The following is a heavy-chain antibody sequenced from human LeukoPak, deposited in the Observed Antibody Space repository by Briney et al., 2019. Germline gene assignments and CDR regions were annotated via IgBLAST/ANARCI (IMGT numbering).Heavy chain of an antibody. CDR1: AFTLGDYY. D-gene: IGHD3-10*01. J-gene: IGHJ3*02. V-gene: IGHV3-11*01. CDR2: ISNSGGFNM. Sequence: GGSLRLSCVASAFTLGDYYMAWIRQTPGKGLEWISYISNSGGFNMYYADSVKGRFTVSRDYSENSLYLQMNSLRAEDTAVYYCARAQYTMVRGAAFDIWGQGTMVTVSS. CDR3: ARAQYTMVRGAAFDI.